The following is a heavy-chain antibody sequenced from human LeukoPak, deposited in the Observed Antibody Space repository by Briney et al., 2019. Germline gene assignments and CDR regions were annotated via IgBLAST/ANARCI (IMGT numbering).Heavy chain of an antibody. CDR1: GYTFTGYY. Sequence: GASVKVSCKASGYTFTGYYMHWVRQAPGQGLEWMGWINPNSGGTNYAQKFQGRVTMTRDTSISTAYMELSGLRSDDTAVYHCARPPNKNDAFDIWGQGTMVTVSS. V-gene: IGHV1-2*02. CDR2: INPNSGGT. J-gene: IGHJ3*02. D-gene: IGHD1/OR15-1a*01. CDR3: ARPPNKNDAFDI.